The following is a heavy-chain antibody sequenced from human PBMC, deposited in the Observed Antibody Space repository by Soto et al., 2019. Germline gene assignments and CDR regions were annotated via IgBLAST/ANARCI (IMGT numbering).Heavy chain of an antibody. V-gene: IGHV5-51*03. Sequence: EVQLVQSGAEVKKPGESLKISCKGSGYSFTNYWIAWVRQMPGKGLEWMGVIYPGDSYTRYSPSFQGQVTISADKSINTTYLQWTTLKASYTAMYYWARAAYDSTSYPFDYWGQGTLVTVSS. CDR2: IYPGDSYT. CDR3: ARAAYDSTSYPFDY. J-gene: IGHJ4*02. CDR1: GYSFTNYW. D-gene: IGHD6-6*01.